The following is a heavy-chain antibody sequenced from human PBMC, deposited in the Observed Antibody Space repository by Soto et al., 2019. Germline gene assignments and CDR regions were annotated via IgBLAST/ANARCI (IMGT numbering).Heavy chain of an antibody. CDR1: AYSFTSYW. CDR3: ARTSAAGKYYYGMDV. CDR2: IYPGDSGT. J-gene: IGHJ6*02. D-gene: IGHD6-13*01. Sequence: LGSALKISCRGSAYSFTSYWIVCVHQIPGKGLEWMGIIYPGDSGTRYSPPFQGQVTISADKSISSAYMQWSSLKASDTAIYYCARTSAAGKYYYGMDVWGQGTTVTV. V-gene: IGHV5-51*07.